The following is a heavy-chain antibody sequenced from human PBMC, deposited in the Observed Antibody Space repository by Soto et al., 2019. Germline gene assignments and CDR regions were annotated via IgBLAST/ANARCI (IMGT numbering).Heavy chain of an antibody. CDR3: VASLAASGLNWLDP. CDR1: GGSISGKY. V-gene: IGHV4-4*07. Sequence: SETLSLTCIVSGGSISGKYWNWVRQPPGKGLEWIGLIFANGHTDYNPSLKSRVTMSVDASKNQFSLRLTSMTAADTAVYYCVASLAASGLNWLDPWGRGTLVTVSS. CDR2: IFANGHT. J-gene: IGHJ5*02. D-gene: IGHD6-13*01.